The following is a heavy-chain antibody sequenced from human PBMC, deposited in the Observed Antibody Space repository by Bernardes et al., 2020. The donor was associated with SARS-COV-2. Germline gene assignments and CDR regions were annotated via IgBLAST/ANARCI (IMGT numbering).Heavy chain of an antibody. CDR3: ARLNEVMNFDY. J-gene: IGHJ4*02. CDR1: CPSIPSYH. CDR2: IYYSGST. D-gene: IGHD3-16*01. V-gene: IGHV4-59*08. Sequence: SLTLSLALPSFCPSIPSYHSCWIPHPPGLRLPWHVYIYYSGSTNYNPSLKSRVTIPVDTSKNQFSLKLSSVTAADTAVYYCARLNEVMNFDYWGQGTLVTVS.